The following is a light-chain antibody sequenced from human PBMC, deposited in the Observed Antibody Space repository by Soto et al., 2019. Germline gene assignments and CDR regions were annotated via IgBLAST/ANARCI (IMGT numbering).Light chain of an antibody. CDR1: QSVSSSY. V-gene: IGKV3D-20*02. CDR2: GAS. CDR3: QQRRNWLT. Sequence: EIVLTQSPGTLSLSPGERATLSCRASQSVSSSYLAWYQQKPGQAPRLLIYGASSRATGIPDRFSGSGSGTDFTLTISRLEPEAFAVYYCQQRRNWLTFGGGTKVEIK. J-gene: IGKJ4*01.